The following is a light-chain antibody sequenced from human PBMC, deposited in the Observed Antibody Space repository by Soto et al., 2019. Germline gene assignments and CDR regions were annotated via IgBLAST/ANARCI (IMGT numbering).Light chain of an antibody. CDR3: QQYNNWPLT. V-gene: IGKV3-15*01. J-gene: IGKJ4*01. Sequence: EIVMTQSPATLSVSPGERATLSCRASQSVGSHLAWCQQTPGQAPRLLIYGASTRATGIPARFSASGSGTEFTLTLSSLECDDFAVYYGQQYNNWPLTFVGGTKVEIK. CDR2: GAS. CDR1: QSVGSH.